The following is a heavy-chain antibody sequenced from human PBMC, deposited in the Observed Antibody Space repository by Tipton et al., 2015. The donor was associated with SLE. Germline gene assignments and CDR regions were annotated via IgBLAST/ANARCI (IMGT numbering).Heavy chain of an antibody. CDR2: IIPILGIA. V-gene: IGHV1-69*02. J-gene: IGHJ4*02. CDR3: ARAQQQFEGYNFDY. CDR1: GGTFSSYT. D-gene: IGHD6-13*01. Sequence: QVQLVQSGAEVKKPGSSVKVSCKASGGTFSSYTISWVRQAPGQGLEWMGRIIPILGIANYAQKFQGRVTITADKSTSTAYMELSSLRSEDTAVYYCARAQQQFEGYNFDYWGQGTLVTVSS.